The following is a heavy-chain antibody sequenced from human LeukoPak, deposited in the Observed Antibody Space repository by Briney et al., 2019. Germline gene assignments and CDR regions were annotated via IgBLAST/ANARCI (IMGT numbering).Heavy chain of an antibody. D-gene: IGHD5-12*01. CDR3: AKRGGHEAFDI. J-gene: IGHJ3*02. CDR1: GFFISTYA. CDR2: SATNGRST. V-gene: IGHV3-23*01. Sequence: GGSLRLSCAASGFFISTYAVSWVRQAPGKGLEWVSASATNGRSTYYADSVEGRFTISRDNSKNTLSLQMNSLRAEDTAVYYCAKRGGHEAFDIWGQGTVVTVSS.